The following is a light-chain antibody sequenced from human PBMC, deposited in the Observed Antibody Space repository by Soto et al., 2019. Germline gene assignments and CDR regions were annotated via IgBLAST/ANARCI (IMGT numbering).Light chain of an antibody. CDR3: QQYGSSPRT. Sequence: EIVLTQTPGTLSLSPGDRATLSCRASRSVSSSNLAWYQQKPGQAPRLVIYDASSRATGIPDRFSGSGSGADFTLTISRLEPEDFAVYSCQQYGSSPRTFGPGTKVDLK. J-gene: IGKJ3*01. V-gene: IGKV3-20*01. CDR1: RSVSSSN. CDR2: DAS.